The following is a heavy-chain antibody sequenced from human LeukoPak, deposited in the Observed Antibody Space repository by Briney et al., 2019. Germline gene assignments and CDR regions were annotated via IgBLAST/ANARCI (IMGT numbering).Heavy chain of an antibody. J-gene: IGHJ4*02. CDR3: ARYSNSGGDY. D-gene: IGHD6-6*01. CDR1: GYSFTGYH. CDR2: INPNNGGT. V-gene: IGHV1-2*02. Sequence: GASVKVSCKASGYSFTGYHIHWVRQAPGQGLGWMGWINPNNGGTNQVQRFQGRVTMTRDTSISTAYMELSSLRSDDTAIYFCARYSNSGGDYWGQGTLVTVSS.